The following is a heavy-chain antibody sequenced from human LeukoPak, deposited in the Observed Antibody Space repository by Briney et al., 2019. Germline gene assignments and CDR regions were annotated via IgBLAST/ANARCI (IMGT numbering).Heavy chain of an antibody. CDR2: IYTSGST. D-gene: IGHD3-9*01. Sequence: SETLSLTCTVSGGSISSYYWSWLRQPAGKGLEWIGRIYTSGSTNYNPSLKSRVTISVDTSKNQFSLKLSSVTAADTAVYYCARGAYYDILTGYSPGTFDYWGQGTLVTVSS. CDR1: GGSISSYY. CDR3: ARGAYYDILTGYSPGTFDY. V-gene: IGHV4-4*07. J-gene: IGHJ4*02.